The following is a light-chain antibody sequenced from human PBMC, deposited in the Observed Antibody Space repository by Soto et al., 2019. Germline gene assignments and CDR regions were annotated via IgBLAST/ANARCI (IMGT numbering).Light chain of an antibody. Sequence: EIVLTQSPGTLSLSSGERATLSCSASQSVRSNYLAWYQQKPGQAPRLLIYGASSRATGIPDRFGGSGSGTDFTLTISRREPEDFAVYYCQQYASSPLTFGGGTKVEIK. J-gene: IGKJ4*01. V-gene: IGKV3-20*01. CDR3: QQYASSPLT. CDR2: GAS. CDR1: QSVRSNY.